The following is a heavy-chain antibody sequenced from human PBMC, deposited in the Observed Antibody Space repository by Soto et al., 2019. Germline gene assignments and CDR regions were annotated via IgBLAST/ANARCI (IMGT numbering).Heavy chain of an antibody. CDR1: GGSISSYY. J-gene: IGHJ5*02. CDR2: MFYSWST. V-gene: IGHV4-59*01. D-gene: IGHD2-15*01. Sequence: QVHLQESGPGLVKPSETLSLTCTVSGGSISSYYWSWIRQTPGKGLEWIGYMFYSWSTNYNPSLKSRVTISVDTSKNQFSLNLISVTAADTAVYYCARGGPKYCSGGSCYNWFDPWGQGTLVTVSS. CDR3: ARGGPKYCSGGSCYNWFDP.